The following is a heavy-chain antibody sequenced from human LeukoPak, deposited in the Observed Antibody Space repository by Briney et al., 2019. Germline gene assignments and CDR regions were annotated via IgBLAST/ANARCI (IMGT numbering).Heavy chain of an antibody. CDR2: IYYSGST. CDR3: ARGDGAVAGRVYYYGMDV. D-gene: IGHD6-19*01. CDR1: GGSFSGYY. Sequence: SETLSLTCAVYGGSFSGYYWSWIRQPPGKGLEWIGYIYYSGSTNYNPSLKSRVTISVDTSKNQFSLKLSSVTAADTAVYYCARGDGAVAGRVYYYGMDVWGQGTTVTVSS. V-gene: IGHV4-59*01. J-gene: IGHJ6*02.